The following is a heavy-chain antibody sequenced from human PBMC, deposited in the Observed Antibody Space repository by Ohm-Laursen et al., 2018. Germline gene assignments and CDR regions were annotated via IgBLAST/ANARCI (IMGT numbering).Heavy chain of an antibody. D-gene: IGHD1-1*01. J-gene: IGHJ4*02. CDR2: ISASTTTI. CDR3: GRWNDY. Sequence: SLRLSCAASGFTFSDFYMSWVRQAPGKGLEWVSYISASTTTIYYADSVKGRFTISRDNSKNSLFLPMDSLRAEDKAVYYCGRWNDYWGQGTLVTVSS. CDR1: GFTFSDFY. V-gene: IGHV3-11*01.